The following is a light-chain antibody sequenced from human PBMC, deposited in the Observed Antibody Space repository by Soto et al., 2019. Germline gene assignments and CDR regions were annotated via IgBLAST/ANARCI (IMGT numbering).Light chain of an antibody. CDR2: GAS. CDR1: QSVSNN. Sequence: EIVLTQSPGTLSLSPLEWATVSCMASQSVSNNYLAWYQQKPGQATRLLIYGASARATGFPARFSGSGSGTDFTLTISSLQSEDFAVYYCQQYNNWPWTFGQGTKVDIK. CDR3: QQYNNWPWT. J-gene: IGKJ1*01. V-gene: IGKV3-15*01.